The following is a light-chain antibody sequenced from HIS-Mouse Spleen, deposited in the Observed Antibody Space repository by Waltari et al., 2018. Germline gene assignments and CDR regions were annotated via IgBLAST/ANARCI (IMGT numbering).Light chain of an antibody. J-gene: IGLJ2*01. V-gene: IGLV2-23*01. CDR2: EGS. Sequence: QSALTQPASVSGSPGQSITIPCTGTSRDVGRYNLVSWYQQPPGKAPKLMIYEGSKRPSGVSNRFSGSKSGNTASLTISGLQAEDEADYYCCSYAGSSTVVFGGGTKLTVL. CDR3: CSYAGSSTVV. CDR1: SRDVGRYNL.